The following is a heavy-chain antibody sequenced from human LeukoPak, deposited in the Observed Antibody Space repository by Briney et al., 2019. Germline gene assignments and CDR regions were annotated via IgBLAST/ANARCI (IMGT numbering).Heavy chain of an antibody. Sequence: ASVKVSCKASGYTFTGYYMRWVRQAPGQGLEWMGWINPNSGGTNYAQKLQGRVTMTTDTSTSTAYMELRSLRSDDTAVYYCASRGYYYDSSGPSHYHYGMDVWGQGTTVTVSS. CDR3: ASRGYYYDSSGPSHYHYGMDV. D-gene: IGHD3-22*01. CDR2: INPNSGGT. V-gene: IGHV1-2*02. J-gene: IGHJ6*02. CDR1: GYTFTGYY.